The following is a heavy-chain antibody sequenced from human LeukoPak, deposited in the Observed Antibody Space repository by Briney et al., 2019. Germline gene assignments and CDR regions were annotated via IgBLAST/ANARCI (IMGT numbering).Heavy chain of an antibody. D-gene: IGHD2-15*01. CDR2: ISSSGTT. J-gene: IGHJ4*02. Sequence: SETLSLTCTVSGGSNSYYYWTWIRQPARKGLEWIGRISSSGTTNYTPSLRSRVTLSLDMSESQFSLKLSSVTAADTAVYFCAREGCSGGVCYFDYWGRGTLVTVSS. CDR1: GGSNSYYY. V-gene: IGHV4-4*07. CDR3: AREGCSGGVCYFDY.